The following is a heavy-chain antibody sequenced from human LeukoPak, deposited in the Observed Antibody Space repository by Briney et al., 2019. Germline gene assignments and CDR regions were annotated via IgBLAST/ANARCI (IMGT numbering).Heavy chain of an antibody. Sequence: GAALQISWKGSGSSFTSYWIGWVRQMPGKGLEWMGIIYPGDSATRYSPSFQGQVTISADKSISTAYLQWSSLKASDTAMFYCARLKNGDYGYFDYWGQGTLVTVSS. J-gene: IGHJ4*02. D-gene: IGHD4-17*01. CDR2: IYPGDSAT. V-gene: IGHV5-51*01. CDR3: ARLKNGDYGYFDY. CDR1: GSSFTSYW.